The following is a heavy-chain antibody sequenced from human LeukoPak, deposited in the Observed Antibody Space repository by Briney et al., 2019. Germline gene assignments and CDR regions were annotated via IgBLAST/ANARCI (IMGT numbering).Heavy chain of an antibody. CDR2: IDPNSGGT. V-gene: IGHV1-2*02. J-gene: IGHJ4*02. CDR1: GYTFTGYY. CDR3: ARSGAYGSGSYLSY. Sequence: ASVKVSCKASGYTFTGYYMQWVRQAPGQGLEWMGWIDPNSGGTNYAQKFQGRVTMTRDTSISTAYMELGSLRSDDTAVYYCARSGAYGSGSYLSYWGQGTLVTVSS. D-gene: IGHD3-10*01.